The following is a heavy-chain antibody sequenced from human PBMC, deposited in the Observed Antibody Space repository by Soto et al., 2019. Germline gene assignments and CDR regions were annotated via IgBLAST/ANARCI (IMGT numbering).Heavy chain of an antibody. CDR3: ARGVLVEGTSSPDMFDY. Sequence: PSETLSLTCTVSGGSISSYYWSWIRHPPGKGLEWIGYVYYSGGTNYNPSLKGRVTILLDAPKNQFSLKLSSVIAADTAVYYCARGVLVEGTSSPDMFDYWGQGTQVTVS. CDR1: GGSISSYY. D-gene: IGHD6-6*01. V-gene: IGHV4-59*01. CDR2: VYYSGGT. J-gene: IGHJ4*02.